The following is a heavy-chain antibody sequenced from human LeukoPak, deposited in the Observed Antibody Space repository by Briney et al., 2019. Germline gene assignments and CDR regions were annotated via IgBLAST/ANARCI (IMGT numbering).Heavy chain of an antibody. J-gene: IGHJ3*02. D-gene: IGHD3-22*01. V-gene: IGHV3-33*01. CDR3: ARDPPHDSSGYFAFDI. CDR1: GFTFSTYC. Sequence: GGSMRLSCAASGFTFSTYCVHWDRQAHGKGLEWVAVIWYVGRNKYYADSVKGRFTISRDNSKNSLYLQMNSLRAEDTAVYYCARDPPHDSSGYFAFDIWGQGTMVTVSS. CDR2: IWYVGRNK.